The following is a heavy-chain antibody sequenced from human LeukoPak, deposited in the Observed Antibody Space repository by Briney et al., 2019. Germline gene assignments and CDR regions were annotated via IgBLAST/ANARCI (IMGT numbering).Heavy chain of an antibody. V-gene: IGHV4-34*01. J-gene: IGHJ6*03. CDR2: IYHSGST. CDR3: ARGSSWGNYYYYMDV. D-gene: IGHD3-16*01. Sequence: SETLSLTCAVYGGSFSGYYWSWIRQPPGKGLEWIGYIYHSGSTYYNPSLKGRVTISVDRSKNQFSLKLSSVTAADTAVYYCARGSSWGNYYYYMDVWGKGTTVTVSS. CDR1: GGSFSGYY.